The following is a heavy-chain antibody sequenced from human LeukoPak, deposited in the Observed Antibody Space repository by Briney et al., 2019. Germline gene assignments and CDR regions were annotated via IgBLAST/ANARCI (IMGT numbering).Heavy chain of an antibody. J-gene: IGHJ4*02. Sequence: GGSLRLSYGASGFTFSTYPMHWVRQAPGKGLEWVAAISKEGSNKYYADSVKGRYTISRDSSKNMLYLEMNSLSGEDTAVYYCVKRGSDGGPYFFDYWGQGTLVTVSS. CDR3: VKRGSDGGPYFFDY. CDR1: GFTFSTYP. V-gene: IGHV3-30*18. D-gene: IGHD3-3*01. CDR2: ISKEGSNK.